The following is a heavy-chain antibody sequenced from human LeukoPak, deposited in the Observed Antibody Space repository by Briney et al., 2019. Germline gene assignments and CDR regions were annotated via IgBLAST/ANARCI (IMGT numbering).Heavy chain of an antibody. CDR2: IYYSGST. J-gene: IGHJ3*02. D-gene: IGHD1-26*01. V-gene: IGHV4-39*07. CDR1: GGSISSSSYY. Sequence: SETLSLTCTVSGGSISSSSYYWGWIRQPPGKGLEWIGSIYYSGSTYYNPSLKSRVTISVDTSKNQFSLKLSSVTAADTAVYYCARGEGGSYYSDAFDIWGKGTTVTVSS. CDR3: ARGEGGSYYSDAFDI.